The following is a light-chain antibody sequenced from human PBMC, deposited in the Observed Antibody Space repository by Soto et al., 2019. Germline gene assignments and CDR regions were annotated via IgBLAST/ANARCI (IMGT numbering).Light chain of an antibody. J-gene: IGKJ1*01. CDR1: QSISNW. V-gene: IGKV1-5*03. CDR2: KAS. CDR3: QQYKSFWT. Sequence: DIQMTQSPSTLSASVGDRVTITCRASQSISNWLAWYQQKPGKAPKLLIYKASTLESGVPSRFSGSESGTEFTLTISSLQLDDFATYYCQQYKSFWTFGQGTKVEIK.